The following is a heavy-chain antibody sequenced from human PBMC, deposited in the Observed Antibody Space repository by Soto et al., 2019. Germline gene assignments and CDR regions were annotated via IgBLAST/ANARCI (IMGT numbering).Heavy chain of an antibody. D-gene: IGHD4-17*01. V-gene: IGHV3-23*01. J-gene: IGHJ4*02. CDR3: ANTVTNIPFDY. CDR1: GFTFSSYA. CDR2: ISGSGGST. Sequence: EVQLLEPGGGLGQPGGSLRLSCAASGFTFSSYAMSWVLQAPGKGLEWVSGISGSGGSTYYADSVKGRFTISRDNSKNTLYLQMNRLRADDTAIYYCANTVTNIPFDYWVQGTLVTVSS.